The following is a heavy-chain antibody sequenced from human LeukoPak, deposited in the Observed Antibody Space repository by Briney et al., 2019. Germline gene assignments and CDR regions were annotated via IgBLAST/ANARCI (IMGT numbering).Heavy chain of an antibody. J-gene: IGHJ4*02. D-gene: IGHD5-18*01. Sequence: PSETLSLTCTVSGYSISSGYYWGWIRQPPGKGLEWIGSIYHSGSTYYNPSLKSRVTISVDRSKNQFSLKLSSVTAADTAVYYCARDSYGLDYWGQGTLVTVSS. CDR2: IYHSGST. CDR1: GYSISSGYY. V-gene: IGHV4-38-2*02. CDR3: ARDSYGLDY.